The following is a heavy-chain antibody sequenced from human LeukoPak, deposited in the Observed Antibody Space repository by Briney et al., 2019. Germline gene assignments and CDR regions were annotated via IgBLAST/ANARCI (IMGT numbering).Heavy chain of an antibody. CDR3: ARDRHVPGLYYYYMDV. Sequence: GGSLRLSCAASGFTFSDYYMSWIRQAPGKGLESVSYISSSSATIFYADSVKGRFTISRDNAKNSLYLQMNSLRPEDTAVYFCARDRHVPGLYYYYMDVWGKGTTVTVSS. D-gene: IGHD6-6*01. CDR1: GFTFSDYY. V-gene: IGHV3-11*04. CDR2: ISSSSATI. J-gene: IGHJ6*03.